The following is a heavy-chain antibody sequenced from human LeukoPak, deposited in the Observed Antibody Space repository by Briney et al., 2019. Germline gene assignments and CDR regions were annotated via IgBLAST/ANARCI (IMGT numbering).Heavy chain of an antibody. V-gene: IGHV4-59*01. CDR2: IYYSGST. Sequence: SETLSLTCTVSGGSISSYYWSWIRQPPGKGLEWIGYIYYSGSTNYNPSLKSRVTISVDTSKNQFSLKLSSVTAADTAVYYCARDEGAIQFDYWGQGTLVTVSS. J-gene: IGHJ4*02. CDR1: GGSISSYY. CDR3: ARDEGAIQFDY. D-gene: IGHD1-26*01.